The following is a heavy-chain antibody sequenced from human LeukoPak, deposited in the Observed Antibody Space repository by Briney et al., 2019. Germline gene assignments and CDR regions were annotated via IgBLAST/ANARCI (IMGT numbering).Heavy chain of an antibody. D-gene: IGHD5-18*01. CDR3: ARARTMVTGHYYYGMDV. CDR1: GYTFTSYY. V-gene: IGHV1-46*01. CDR2: INPSGGST. J-gene: IGHJ6*02. Sequence: ASVKVSCKASGYTFTSYYMHWVRQAPGQGLDWMGIINPSGGSTSYAQKFQGRVTMTRDTSTSTVYMELSSLRSEDTAVYYCARARTMVTGHYYYGMDVWGQGTTVTVSS.